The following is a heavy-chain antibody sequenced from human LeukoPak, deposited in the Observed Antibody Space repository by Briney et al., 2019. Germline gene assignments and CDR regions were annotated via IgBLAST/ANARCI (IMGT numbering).Heavy chain of an antibody. Sequence: ASVKVSCKASGYTFTSYYMHWVRQAPGQGLEWMGIINPSGGSTSYAQKFQGSVTMTRDTSTSTVYMELSSLRSEDTAVYYCASGGVVAATLQTDELDYWGQGTLVTVSS. D-gene: IGHD2-15*01. V-gene: IGHV1-46*01. CDR3: ASGGVVAATLQTDELDY. CDR1: GYTFTSYY. J-gene: IGHJ4*02. CDR2: INPSGGST.